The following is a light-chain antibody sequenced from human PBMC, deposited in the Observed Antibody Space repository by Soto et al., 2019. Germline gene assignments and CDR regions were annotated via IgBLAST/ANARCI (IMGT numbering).Light chain of an antibody. J-gene: IGKJ2*01. CDR3: QQYNRWPPYT. CDR2: GAS. CDR1: QSVRSSL. Sequence: EIVLTHSPHTLSLSPGESARLSCRPSQSVRSSLLAWYQQTPGQAPTLVLYGASTRATGVPARFSGSGSGTEFTLTISSLQSEDFAVYYCQQYNRWPPYTFGQGTKVEI. V-gene: IGKV3-15*01.